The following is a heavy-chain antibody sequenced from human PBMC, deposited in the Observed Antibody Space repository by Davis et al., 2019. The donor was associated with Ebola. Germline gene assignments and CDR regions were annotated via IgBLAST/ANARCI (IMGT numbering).Heavy chain of an antibody. CDR3: ARDGDY. Sequence: GESLKISCAASGFTFSSYWMSWIRQAPGKGLEWVSYISSSSSYTNYADSMKGRFTISRDNAKNSLYLQMSSLRAEDTAVYYCARDGDYWGQGTLVTVSS. J-gene: IGHJ4*02. CDR2: ISSSSSYT. V-gene: IGHV3-21*05. CDR1: GFTFSSYW.